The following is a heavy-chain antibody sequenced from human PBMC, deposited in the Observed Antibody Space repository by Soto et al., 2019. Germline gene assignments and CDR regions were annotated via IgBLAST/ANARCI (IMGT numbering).Heavy chain of an antibody. J-gene: IGHJ4*02. CDR3: ARGVEGFDF. Sequence: QVQLQESGPGLVKSSQTLSLTCIVSGGSIRSGGYYWTWIRQHPGKGLEWIGNIYYSGRTYYDPSLRSRAKIAADTSKNQFSLKLSSVTAADTAVYYCARGVEGFDFWGQGALVTVSS. CDR2: IYYSGRT. CDR1: GGSIRSGGYY. V-gene: IGHV4-31*03.